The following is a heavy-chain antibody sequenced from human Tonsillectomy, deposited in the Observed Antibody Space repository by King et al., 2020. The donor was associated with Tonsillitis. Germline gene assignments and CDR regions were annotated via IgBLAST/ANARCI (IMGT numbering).Heavy chain of an antibody. CDR2: ISYDGSNK. CDR1: GFTFSSYV. CDR3: AREDFWSGTDY. V-gene: IGHV3-30*03. J-gene: IGHJ4*02. D-gene: IGHD3-3*01. Sequence: VQLVESGGGVVQPGRSLRLSCSASGFTFSSYVMHWVRQAPGKGLEWVAVISYDGSNKYYADSVKGRFTISRDNSKNTLYLQMNSLRAEDTAVYYCAREDFWSGTDYWGQGTLVTVSS.